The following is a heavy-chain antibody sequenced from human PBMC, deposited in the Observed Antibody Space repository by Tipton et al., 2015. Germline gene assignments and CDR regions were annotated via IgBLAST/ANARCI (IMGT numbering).Heavy chain of an antibody. D-gene: IGHD3-10*01. J-gene: IGHJ4*02. CDR3: ARGRFGELPYFDS. CDR1: GFVFSDYG. CDR2: MSSSFTFI. Sequence: SLRLSCAASGFVFSDYGMNWVRQAPGKGLEWVSSMSSSFTFIYYGDSVRGRFTISRDNAKNSVYLQMNGLRAEDTAVYYCARGRFGELPYFDSWGRGTLVTVSS. V-gene: IGHV3-21*06.